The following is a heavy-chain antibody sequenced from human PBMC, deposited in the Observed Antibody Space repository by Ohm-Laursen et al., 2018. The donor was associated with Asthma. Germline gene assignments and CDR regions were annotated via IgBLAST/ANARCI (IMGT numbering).Heavy chain of an antibody. CDR3: AKDFYDSSPHPKNFGF. J-gene: IGHJ4*02. CDR1: GFTFDDYA. V-gene: IGHV3-9*01. Sequence: SLRLSCSASGFTFDDYAMHWVRQAPGKGLEWVSGISWNSGSIGYADSVKGRFTISRDNAKNSLYLQMNSLRAEDTAVYYCAKDFYDSSPHPKNFGFWGQGTLVTVSS. D-gene: IGHD3-22*01. CDR2: ISWNSGSI.